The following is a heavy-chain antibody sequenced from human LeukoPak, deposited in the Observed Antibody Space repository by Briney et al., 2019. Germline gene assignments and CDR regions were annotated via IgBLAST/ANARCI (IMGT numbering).Heavy chain of an antibody. CDR2: MNPNSGNT. J-gene: IGHJ4*02. CDR1: GYTFTSYD. V-gene: IGHV1-8*03. D-gene: IGHD3-3*01. Sequence: ASAKVSCKASGYTFTSYDINWVRQATGQGLEWMGWMNPNSGNTGYAQKFQGRVTITRNTSISTAYMELSSLRSEDTAVYYCARGPRGRWYYDLWTPPGLWGQGTLVTVSS. CDR3: ARGPRGRWYYDLWTPPGL.